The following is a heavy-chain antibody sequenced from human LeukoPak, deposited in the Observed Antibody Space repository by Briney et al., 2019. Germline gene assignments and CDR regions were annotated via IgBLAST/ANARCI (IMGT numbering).Heavy chain of an antibody. CDR3: AKDDLDYGETIYYFDY. D-gene: IGHD4-17*01. CDR1: RFTFSSYG. Sequence: GGSLRLSCAASRFTFSSYGMHWVRQAPGKGLEWVAYIQYDGSNEQYADSVKGRFSISRDSSKNILYLQMNSLRAEDTAVYYCAKDDLDYGETIYYFDYWGQGTLVTVSS. V-gene: IGHV3-30*02. J-gene: IGHJ4*02. CDR2: IQYDGSNE.